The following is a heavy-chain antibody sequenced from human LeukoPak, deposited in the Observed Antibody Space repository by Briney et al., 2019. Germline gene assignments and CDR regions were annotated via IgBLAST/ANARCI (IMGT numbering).Heavy chain of an antibody. D-gene: IGHD1-26*01. CDR3: ARSSGSYGPNDY. V-gene: IGHV4-34*01. CDR2: INHSGST. CDR1: GGSFSGYY. Sequence: SETLSLTCAVYGGSFSGYYWSWIRQPPGKGLEWIGEINHSGSTNYNPSLKSRVTISVDTSKNQFSLKLSSVTAADTAVYYCARSSGSYGPNDYWGQGTLVTVSS. J-gene: IGHJ4*02.